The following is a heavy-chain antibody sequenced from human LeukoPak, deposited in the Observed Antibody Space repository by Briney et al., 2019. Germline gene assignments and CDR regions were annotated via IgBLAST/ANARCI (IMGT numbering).Heavy chain of an antibody. CDR3: ARELGYCSGGSCYGWFDP. J-gene: IGHJ5*02. D-gene: IGHD2-15*01. Sequence: SETLSLTCAVSGYSISRGYHWGWIRQPPGKGPEWIGYIYYSGSTNYNPSLKSRVTISVDTSKNQFSLKLSSVTAADTAVYYCARELGYCSGGSCYGWFDPWGQGTLVTVSS. CDR2: IYYSGST. V-gene: IGHV4-61*01. CDR1: GYSISRGYH.